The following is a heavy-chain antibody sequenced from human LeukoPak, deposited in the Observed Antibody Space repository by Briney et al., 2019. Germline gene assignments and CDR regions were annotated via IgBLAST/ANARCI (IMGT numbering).Heavy chain of an antibody. CDR3: ARDPRAARFPFDY. Sequence: GGSLRLSCAASGFTFSSYIMNWVRRAPGKGLEWLSYISNTGTTYYAASVKDRFTISRDNAKNSLYLQMNSLRAEDTAVYYCARDPRAARFPFDYWGQGTLVTVSS. CDR2: ISNTGTT. D-gene: IGHD6-6*01. J-gene: IGHJ4*02. V-gene: IGHV3-48*04. CDR1: GFTFSSYI.